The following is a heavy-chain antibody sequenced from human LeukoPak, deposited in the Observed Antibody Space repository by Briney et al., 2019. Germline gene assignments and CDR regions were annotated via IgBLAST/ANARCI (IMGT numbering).Heavy chain of an antibody. Sequence: GGSLRLSCAVSGFTFSGSAMHWVRQASGKGLEWVGRIRSNANSYATAYAASVEGRFTISRDDSKNTAYLQMNSLKIEDTAVYYCISRRDCTSTSCYVASDFDYWGQGTLVTVSS. CDR2: IRSNANSYAT. V-gene: IGHV3-73*01. J-gene: IGHJ4*02. CDR1: GFTFSGSA. CDR3: ISRRDCTSTSCYVASDFDY. D-gene: IGHD2-2*01.